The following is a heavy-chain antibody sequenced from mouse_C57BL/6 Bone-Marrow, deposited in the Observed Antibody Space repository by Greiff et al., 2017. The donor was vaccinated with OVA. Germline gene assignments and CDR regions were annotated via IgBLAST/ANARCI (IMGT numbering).Heavy chain of an antibody. D-gene: IGHD1-1*01. J-gene: IGHJ1*03. V-gene: IGHV5-16*01. Sequence: EVHLVESEGGLVQPGSSMKLSCTASGFTFSDYYMAWVRQVPEKGLEWVANINYDGSSTYYLDSLKSRFIISRDNAKNILYLQMSSLKSEDTATYYCARDRDYGRSLWYFDVWGTGTTVTVSS. CDR2: INYDGSST. CDR1: GFTFSDYY. CDR3: ARDRDYGRSLWYFDV.